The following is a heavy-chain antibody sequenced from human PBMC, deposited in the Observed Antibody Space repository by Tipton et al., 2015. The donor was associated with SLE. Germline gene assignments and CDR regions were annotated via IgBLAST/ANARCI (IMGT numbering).Heavy chain of an antibody. J-gene: IGHJ4*02. Sequence: TLSLTCTVSGGSISNYYWGWIRQPPGKGLEWVGSIYYTGTTYYTPSLKSRVTISVDTSKNQFALRLRSVTAADTAVYYCARPDYCAGGTCYLDWGQGILVTVSS. V-gene: IGHV4-39*06. CDR3: ARPDYCAGGTCYLD. CDR1: GGSISNYY. CDR2: IYYTGTT. D-gene: IGHD2-8*02.